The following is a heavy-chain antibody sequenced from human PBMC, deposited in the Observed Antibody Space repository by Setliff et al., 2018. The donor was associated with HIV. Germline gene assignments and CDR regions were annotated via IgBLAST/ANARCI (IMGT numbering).Heavy chain of an antibody. Sequence: ASVKVSCKASGYTFTNYYMHWVRQAPGQGLEWMGWVRPHSINRYYAQKFQGRVTMTRDTSISTAYMELSRLRSDDTAVYYCARYSNWNFEEHFDYWGQGTLVTVSS. D-gene: IGHD1-7*01. CDR2: VRPHSINR. J-gene: IGHJ4*02. CDR1: GYTFTNYY. CDR3: ARYSNWNFEEHFDY. V-gene: IGHV1-2*02.